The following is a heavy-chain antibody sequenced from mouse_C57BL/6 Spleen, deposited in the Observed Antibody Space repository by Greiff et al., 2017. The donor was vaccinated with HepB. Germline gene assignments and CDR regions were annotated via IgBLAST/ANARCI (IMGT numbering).Heavy chain of an antibody. J-gene: IGHJ4*01. CDR2: IDPSDSET. D-gene: IGHD3-3*01. Sequence: QVQLQQPGAELVRPGSSVKLSCKASGYTFTSYWMHWVKQRPIQGLEWIGNIDPSDSETHYNQKFKDKATLTVDKSSSTAYMQLSSLTSEDSAVYYCARGRGDVGAMDYWGQGTSVTVSS. V-gene: IGHV1-52*01. CDR3: ARGRGDVGAMDY. CDR1: GYTFTSYW.